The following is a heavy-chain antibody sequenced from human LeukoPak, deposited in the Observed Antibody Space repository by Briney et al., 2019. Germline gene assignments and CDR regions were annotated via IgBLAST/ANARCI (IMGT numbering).Heavy chain of an antibody. V-gene: IGHV3-9*01. CDR1: GFTFDDYA. Sequence: GGSLRLSCAASGFTFDDYAMHWVRQAPGKGLEWVSGISWNSGSIGYADSLKGRITISRDNAKNSLYLQMNSLRAEDTALYYCAKGHVRYSSGWFDYWGQGTLVTVSS. CDR3: AKGHVRYSSGWFDY. J-gene: IGHJ4*02. CDR2: ISWNSGSI. D-gene: IGHD6-19*01.